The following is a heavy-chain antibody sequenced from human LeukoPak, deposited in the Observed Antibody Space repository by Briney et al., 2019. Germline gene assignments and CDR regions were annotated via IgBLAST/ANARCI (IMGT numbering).Heavy chain of an antibody. Sequence: SETLSLTCTVSGGSIGSGGYFWSWIRQPAGKGLEWIGRIQTGGTTNYNPSLKSRVTISVDTSKNQFSLKLSSVTAADTAVYYCARELDYGDYVGGPYYFDYWGQGTLVTVSS. D-gene: IGHD4-17*01. CDR3: ARELDYGDYVGGPYYFDY. V-gene: IGHV4-61*02. CDR2: IQTGGTT. CDR1: GGSIGSGGYF. J-gene: IGHJ4*02.